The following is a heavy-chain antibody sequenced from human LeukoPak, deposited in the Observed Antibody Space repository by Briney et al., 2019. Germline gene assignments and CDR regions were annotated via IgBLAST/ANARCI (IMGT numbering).Heavy chain of an antibody. V-gene: IGHV4-59*08. J-gene: IGHJ4*02. Sequence: SETLSLTCTVSGGSISSDYRSWIRQSPGKGLEWLGYMYYIGSNNYNPSLKSRFTISLDTSKNQFSLRLSSVTAADTAVYYCARHAPGGFGELEPFDYWGQGILVTVSS. CDR2: MYYIGSN. CDR1: GGSISSDY. CDR3: ARHAPGGFGELEPFDY. D-gene: IGHD3-10*01.